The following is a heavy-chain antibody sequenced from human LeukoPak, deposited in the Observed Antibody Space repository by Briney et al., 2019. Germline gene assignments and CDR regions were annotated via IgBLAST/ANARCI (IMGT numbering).Heavy chain of an antibody. CDR2: ISFDGNNK. CDR3: ARDAFPRSSWPPFYFDY. Sequence: GRSLRLSCAASGFTFSSYAMHWVRQAPGKGLEWVAVISFDGNNKYYADSVKGRFTISRDNSLFLQMNSLRTEDTAVYYCARDAFPRSSWPPFYFDYWGQGTLVTVSS. V-gene: IGHV3-30*04. J-gene: IGHJ4*02. CDR1: GFTFSSYA. D-gene: IGHD6-13*01.